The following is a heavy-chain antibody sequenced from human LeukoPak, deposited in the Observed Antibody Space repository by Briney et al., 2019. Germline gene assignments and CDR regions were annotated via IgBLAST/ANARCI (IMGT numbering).Heavy chain of an antibody. CDR2: ISYDGSNK. Sequence: GGSLRLSCAASGFTFSSYAMHWVRQAPGKGLEWVAVISYDGSNKYYADSVKGRFTISRDNSKNSLYLQMNSLRAEDTAVYYCARDSAYCSSTSCHVDYWGQGTLVTVSS. D-gene: IGHD2-2*01. CDR3: ARDSAYCSSTSCHVDY. J-gene: IGHJ4*02. V-gene: IGHV3-30-3*01. CDR1: GFTFSSYA.